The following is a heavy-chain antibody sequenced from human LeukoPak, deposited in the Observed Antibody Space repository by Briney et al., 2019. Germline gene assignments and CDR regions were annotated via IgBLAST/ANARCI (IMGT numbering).Heavy chain of an antibody. D-gene: IGHD6-13*01. CDR2: IYHSGST. V-gene: IGHV4-30-2*01. CDR1: GGSISSGGYS. J-gene: IGHJ4*02. CDR3: ARGDYSSSWYGY. Sequence: SQTLSLTCAVSGGSISSGGYSWSWIRQPPGKGLEWIGYIYHSGSTYYNPSLKSRVTISVDRSKNQFSLKLSSVTAADTAVYYCARGDYSSSWYGYWGQGTLVTVSS.